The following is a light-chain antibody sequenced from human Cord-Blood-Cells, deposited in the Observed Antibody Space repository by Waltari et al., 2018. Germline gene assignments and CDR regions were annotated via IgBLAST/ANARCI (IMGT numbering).Light chain of an antibody. Sequence: DIQMTQSPSSLSASGGDRVTITCRASQSISSYLNWYQQKPGKAPKLLIYAASSLQSGVPSRFSGSGSGTDFTLTISSLQPEDFATYYCQQSYSTPRKTFGQGTKVEIK. CDR2: AAS. CDR3: QQSYSTPRKT. CDR1: QSISSY. V-gene: IGKV1-39*01. J-gene: IGKJ1*01.